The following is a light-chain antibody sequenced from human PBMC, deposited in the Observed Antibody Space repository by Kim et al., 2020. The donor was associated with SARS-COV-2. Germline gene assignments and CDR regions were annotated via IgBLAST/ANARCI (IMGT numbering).Light chain of an antibody. CDR3: AAWDDSLKGV. V-gene: IGLV1-44*01. CDR2: SNN. CDR1: SSNIGSNT. J-gene: IGLJ3*02. Sequence: ELTQPPSASGTPGQRVTISCSGSSSNIGSNTVNWYQQLPGTAPKLLIYSNNQRPSGVPDRFSGSKSGTSASLAISGLQSEDEADYYCAAWDDSLKGVFGGGNQLTVL.